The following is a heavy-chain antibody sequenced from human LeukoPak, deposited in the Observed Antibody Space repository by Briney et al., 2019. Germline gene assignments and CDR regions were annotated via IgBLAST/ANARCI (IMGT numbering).Heavy chain of an antibody. CDR1: GGTFSSYA. D-gene: IGHD1-7*01. CDR2: IIPIFGTA. Sequence: GASVKVSCKASGGTFSSYAISWVRQAPGQGLEWMGGIIPIFGTANYAQKFQGRVTITADESTSTAYMELSSLRSEDTAVYYCARAQGIAGTFLSLAFDIWGQGTMVTVSS. CDR3: ARAQGIAGTFLSLAFDI. V-gene: IGHV1-69*13. J-gene: IGHJ3*02.